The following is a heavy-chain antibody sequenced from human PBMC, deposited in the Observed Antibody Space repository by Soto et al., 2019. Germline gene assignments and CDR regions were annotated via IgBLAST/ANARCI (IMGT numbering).Heavy chain of an antibody. CDR1: GGSVSSDTHC. V-gene: IGHV4-61*02. Sequence: SETLSLTCTVSGGSVSSDTHCWSWIRQPAGKGLEWIGRIYTSGSTNYNPSLKSRVTMSVDTSKNQFSLKLSSVTAADTAVYYCAREVTIFGVVPRWFDPWGQGTLVTVSS. CDR3: AREVTIFGVVPRWFDP. J-gene: IGHJ5*02. CDR2: IYTSGST. D-gene: IGHD3-3*01.